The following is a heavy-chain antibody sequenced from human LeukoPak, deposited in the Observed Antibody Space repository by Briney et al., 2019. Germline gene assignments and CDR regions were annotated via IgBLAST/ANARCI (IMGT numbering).Heavy chain of an antibody. V-gene: IGHV3-21*01. J-gene: IGHJ3*02. CDR3: ARDRATYCTNGICYDRESAFDI. CDR2: ITSSSSYI. D-gene: IGHD2-8*01. CDR1: GFTFSDYA. Sequence: GGALRLSCAASGFTFSDYAISWVRQAPGKGLECVSSITSSSSYIYNADSVKGRFAISRATDKTSLYLQMTSLRAEDTAVYYCARDRATYCTNGICYDRESAFDIWGQGTMVTVSS.